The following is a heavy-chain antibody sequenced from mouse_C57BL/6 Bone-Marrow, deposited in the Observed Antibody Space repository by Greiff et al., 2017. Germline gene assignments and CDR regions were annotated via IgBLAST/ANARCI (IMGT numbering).Heavy chain of an antibody. D-gene: IGHD2-4*01. J-gene: IGHJ1*03. Sequence: VMLVESGPGLVQPSQSLSITCTVSGFSLTSYGVHWVRQSPGKGLEWLGVIWRGGSTDYNAAFMSRLSITKDNSKSQVFFKMNSLQADDTAIYYCAKNHDYYWYFDVWGTGTTVTVSS. CDR1: GFSLTSYG. V-gene: IGHV2-5*01. CDR3: AKNHDYYWYFDV. CDR2: IWRGGST.